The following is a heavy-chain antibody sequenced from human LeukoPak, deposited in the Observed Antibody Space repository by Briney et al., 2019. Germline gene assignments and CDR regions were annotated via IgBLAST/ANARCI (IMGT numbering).Heavy chain of an antibody. CDR3: ARDRYSDILTGYLAY. Sequence: GGSLRLSCAASGFTVSSNFMTWVRQAPGKGLEWVSVIYSGGSTYYADSVKGRFTISRDNSKNTLYLQMNSLRAEDTAVYYCARDRYSDILTGYLAYWGQGTLVIVSS. J-gene: IGHJ4*02. CDR2: IYSGGST. V-gene: IGHV3-66*01. D-gene: IGHD3-9*01. CDR1: GFTVSSNF.